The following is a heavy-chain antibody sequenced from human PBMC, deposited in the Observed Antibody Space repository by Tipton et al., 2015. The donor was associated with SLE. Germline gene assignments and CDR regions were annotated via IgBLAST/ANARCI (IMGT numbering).Heavy chain of an antibody. CDR2: IRNSGDTT. V-gene: IGHV3-23*01. CDR1: GFTFSSYA. Sequence: SLRLSCAASGFTFSSYAMSWVRQAPGKGLEWVSSIRNSGDTTYYADSVKGRFTISRDNSKNTLYLQMNSLRADDTAVYYCASPTYYFGSGSYYTENFHHWGQGTLVTVSS. D-gene: IGHD3-10*01. CDR3: ASPTYYFGSGSYYTENFHH. J-gene: IGHJ1*01.